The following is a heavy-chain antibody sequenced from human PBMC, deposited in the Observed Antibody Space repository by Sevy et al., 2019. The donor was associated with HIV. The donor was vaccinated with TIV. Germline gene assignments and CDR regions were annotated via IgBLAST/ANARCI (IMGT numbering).Heavy chain of an antibody. V-gene: IGHV3-48*03. D-gene: IGHD2-21*01. J-gene: IGHJ4*02. CDR2: ITSSGSNI. CDR3: TRDLPPSATIVPHFDY. CDR1: GFSLSSYE. Sequence: GGSLRLSCAASGFSLSSYEMNWVRQAPGKGLEWVSSITSSGSNIYYSDSVKGRFTISRDNAKNSLYLQMNSLRAEDTALYYCTRDLPPSATIVPHFDYWGQGSLVTVSS.